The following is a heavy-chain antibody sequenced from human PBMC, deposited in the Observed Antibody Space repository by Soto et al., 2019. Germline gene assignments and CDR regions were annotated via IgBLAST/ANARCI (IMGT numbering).Heavy chain of an antibody. J-gene: IGHJ1*01. CDR3: AKVHKGSSWSPSEYFQH. CDR2: ISGSGGST. CDR1: GFTFSSYA. V-gene: IGHV3-23*01. Sequence: LRLSCAASGFTFSSYAMSWVRQAPGKGLEWVSAISGSGGSTYYADSVKGRFTISRDNSKNTLYLQMNSLRAEDTAVYYCAKVHKGSSWSPSEYFQHWGQGTLVTVSS. D-gene: IGHD6-13*01.